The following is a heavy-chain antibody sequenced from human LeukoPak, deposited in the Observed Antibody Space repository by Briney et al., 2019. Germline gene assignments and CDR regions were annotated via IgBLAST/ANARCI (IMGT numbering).Heavy chain of an antibody. J-gene: IGHJ4*02. Sequence: GGSLRLSCAASGFTFSSYSMNWVRQAPGKGLEWVSSISSNSSYINYADSVKGRFTISRDNAKNSLYLQMNSLRAEDTAVYYCARDHRTRPAAISGPIDYWGQGTLVTVSS. V-gene: IGHV3-21*01. CDR1: GFTFSSYS. D-gene: IGHD2-2*01. CDR2: ISSNSSYI. CDR3: ARDHRTRPAAISGPIDY.